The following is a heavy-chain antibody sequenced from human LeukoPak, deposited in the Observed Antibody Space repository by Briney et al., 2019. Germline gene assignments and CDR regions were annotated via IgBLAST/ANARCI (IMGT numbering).Heavy chain of an antibody. CDR2: IKPSGGST. CDR3: ARDDGYNFDY. J-gene: IGHJ4*02. D-gene: IGHD5-24*01. V-gene: IGHV1-46*01. CDR1: GYIFGNSY. Sequence: ASVTVSCKASGYIFGNSYIQWVRQAPGQGLEWMGIIKPSGGSTSYAQRFQGRVTMTRDTSTSTVYMELSSLRSEDTAVYYCARDDGYNFDYWGQGTLVTVSS.